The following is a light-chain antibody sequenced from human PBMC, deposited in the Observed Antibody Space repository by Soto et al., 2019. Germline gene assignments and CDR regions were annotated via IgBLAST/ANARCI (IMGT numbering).Light chain of an antibody. CDR2: LNNDGSH. Sequence: QSVLTQSPSASASLGASVKLTCTLSSGHSSYAIAWHQKQPGKGPRYLMDLNNDGSHTKGDGIPDRFSGSSSGADRYLIISSLQSEDVADYYCQTWGTGFQFFGGGTKLTVL. V-gene: IGLV4-69*01. CDR1: SGHSSYA. J-gene: IGLJ2*01. CDR3: QTWGTGFQF.